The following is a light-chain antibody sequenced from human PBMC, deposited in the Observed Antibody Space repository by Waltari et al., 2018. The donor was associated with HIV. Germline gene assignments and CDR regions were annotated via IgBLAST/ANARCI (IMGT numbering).Light chain of an antibody. CDR2: YNN. CDR1: HIGSKS. Sequence: SYVLTQPPSVSVAPGKTARITCGGNHIGSKSVHWYQQKPGQAPVLVIYYNNDRPSGIPERFSGSNSGNTATLTISRVEAGDEANYYCQVWDSGVLFGGGTKLTVL. CDR3: QVWDSGVL. J-gene: IGLJ2*01. V-gene: IGLV3-21*04.